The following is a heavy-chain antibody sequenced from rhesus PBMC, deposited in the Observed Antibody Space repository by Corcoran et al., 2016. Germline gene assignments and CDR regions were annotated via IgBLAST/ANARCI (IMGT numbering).Heavy chain of an antibody. Sequence: EVQLVESGGGLVQPGGSLRLSCGASGLTFSYYDINWVRQAPGKGLEWVSYISNSGGSTYYADSVKGRFTISRDNSKNTPSLQMNSLRAEDTAVYYCAIRGSTSLFDYWGQGVLVTVSS. CDR3: AIRGSTSLFDY. CDR1: GLTFSYYD. J-gene: IGHJ4*01. V-gene: IGHV3S5*01. D-gene: IGHD1-44*01. CDR2: ISNSGGST.